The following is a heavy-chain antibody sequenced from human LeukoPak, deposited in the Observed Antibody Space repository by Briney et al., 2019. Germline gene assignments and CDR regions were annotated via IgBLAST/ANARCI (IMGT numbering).Heavy chain of an antibody. CDR1: GGSISSYY. CDR3: ARTFMITFGGVIANDAFDI. CDR2: IYYSGST. Sequence: SETLSLTCTVSGGSISSYYWSWIRQPPGKGLEWIGYIYYSGSTNYNPSLKSRVTISVDTSKNQFSLKLSSVTAADTAVYYCARTFMITFGGVIANDAFDIWGQGTMVTVSS. J-gene: IGHJ3*02. V-gene: IGHV4-59*12. D-gene: IGHD3-16*02.